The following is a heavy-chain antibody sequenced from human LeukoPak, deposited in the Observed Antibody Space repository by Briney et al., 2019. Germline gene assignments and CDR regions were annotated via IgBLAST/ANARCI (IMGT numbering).Heavy chain of an antibody. D-gene: IGHD1-7*01. J-gene: IGHJ3*02. V-gene: IGHV4-34*01. CDR1: GGSFSGYY. CDR3: ARGRNWKYGAFDI. CDR2: INHSGST. Sequence: SETLSLTCAVYGGSFSGYYWSWIRQPPGKGLEWIGEINHSGSTNYNPSLKSRVTISVDTSKNQFSLKLSSVTAADTAVYYCARGRNWKYGAFDILGQGKMVTVSS.